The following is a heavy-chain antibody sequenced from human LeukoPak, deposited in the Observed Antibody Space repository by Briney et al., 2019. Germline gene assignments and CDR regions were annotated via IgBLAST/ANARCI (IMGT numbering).Heavy chain of an antibody. V-gene: IGHV3-53*01. CDR1: GFTVSSND. CDR3: ARWTEKRSSSTSDY. CDR2: IYSGGST. Sequence: GGSLRLSCAASGFTVSSNDMSWVRQAPGKGLECISVIYSGGSTDYADSVKGRLTISRDNSKNTLYLQMNSLRAEDTAVYYCARWTEKRSSSTSDYWGQGTLVTISS. J-gene: IGHJ4*02. D-gene: IGHD6-6*01.